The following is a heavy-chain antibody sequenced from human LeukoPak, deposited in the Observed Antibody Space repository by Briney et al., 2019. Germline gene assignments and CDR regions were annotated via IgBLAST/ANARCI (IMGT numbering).Heavy chain of an antibody. CDR2: ISYDGSNK. V-gene: IGHV3-30-3*01. D-gene: IGHD3-9*01. J-gene: IGHJ4*02. CDR1: GFTFSSYA. Sequence: PGRSLRLSCAASGFTFSSYAMHWVRQAPGKGLEWVAVISYDGSNKYYADSVKGRFTFSRDNSKNTLYLQMNSLRAEDTAVYYCARGSLRYFDWLLPHFDYWGQGTLVTVSS. CDR3: ARGSLRYFDWLLPHFDY.